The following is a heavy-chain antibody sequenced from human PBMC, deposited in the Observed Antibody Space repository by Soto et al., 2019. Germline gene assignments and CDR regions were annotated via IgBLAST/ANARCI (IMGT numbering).Heavy chain of an antibody. CDR3: ARGRYSYGPPLLGYYGVDV. V-gene: IGHV1-2*02. D-gene: IGHD5-18*01. J-gene: IGHJ6*02. CDR2: INPNSGGT. CDR1: GYTFTGYY. Sequence: LVKVSCKASGYTFTGYYMHWVRQAPGQGLEWMGWINPNSGGTNYAQKFQGRVTMTRDTSISTAYMGLSRLRSDDTAVYYCARGRYSYGPPLLGYYGVDVWGQGTTVTVSS.